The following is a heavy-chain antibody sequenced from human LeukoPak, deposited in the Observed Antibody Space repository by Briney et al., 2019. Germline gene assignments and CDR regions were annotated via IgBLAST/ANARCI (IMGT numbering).Heavy chain of an antibody. Sequence: SETLSLTCTVSGGSISSYYWSWIRQPPGKGLEWIGYIYYSGSTNYNPSLKSRVTISVDTSKNQFSLKLSSVTAADTAVYYCARDHQQPGWDWFDPWGQGTLVTVSS. CDR2: IYYSGST. J-gene: IGHJ5*02. CDR1: GGSISSYY. CDR3: ARDHQQPGWDWFDP. D-gene: IGHD6-13*01. V-gene: IGHV4-59*01.